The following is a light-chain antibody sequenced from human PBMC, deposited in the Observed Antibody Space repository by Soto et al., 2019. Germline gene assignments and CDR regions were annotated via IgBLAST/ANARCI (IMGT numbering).Light chain of an antibody. Sequence: MTQSLSILSGTVGARVTITCRASQTISSWVAWYQQKPGKAPNLLIYKASTVKSGVPSRFSGSGYGTVCTLTISSRQPDDFATYYGQHYDSYSEAFGQGSNVDI. CDR2: KAS. CDR1: QTISSW. J-gene: IGKJ1*01. V-gene: IGKV1-5*03. CDR3: QHYDSYSEA.